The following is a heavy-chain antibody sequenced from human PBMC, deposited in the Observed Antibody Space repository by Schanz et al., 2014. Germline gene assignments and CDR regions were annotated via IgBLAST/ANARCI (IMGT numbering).Heavy chain of an antibody. CDR2: IYSGGST. V-gene: IGHV3-53*01. J-gene: IGHJ4*02. CDR3: ARGRRGDCRRTSCTYYFDY. D-gene: IGHD2-2*01. CDR1: GFTVSSNY. Sequence: HLVESGGGLIQPGGSLRLSCAASGFTVSSNYMSWVRQAPGKGLEWVSVIYSGGSTYYADSVKGRFTISRDNSKNTLYLQMNSLRAGDTAVYYCARGRRGDCRRTSCTYYFDYWGQGTLVTVSS.